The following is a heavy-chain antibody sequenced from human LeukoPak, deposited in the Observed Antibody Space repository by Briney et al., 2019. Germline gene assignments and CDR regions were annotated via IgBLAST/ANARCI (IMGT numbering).Heavy chain of an antibody. CDR2: IYYSGST. CDR3: ARGYTFGGVATFDI. Sequence: SETLSLTYTVSSGSISSYYWSWIRQPPGKGLEWIGYIYYSGSTNYNPSLKSRVTISVDTSKNQFSLKLSSVTAADTAVYYCARGYTFGGVATFDIWGQGTMVTVSS. CDR1: SGSISSYY. J-gene: IGHJ3*02. D-gene: IGHD3-16*01. V-gene: IGHV4-59*12.